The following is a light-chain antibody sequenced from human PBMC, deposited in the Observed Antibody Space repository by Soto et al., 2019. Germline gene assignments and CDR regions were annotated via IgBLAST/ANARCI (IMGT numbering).Light chain of an antibody. J-gene: IGKJ3*01. CDR2: AAS. CDR3: QQSYSTPPFT. V-gene: IGKV1-39*01. Sequence: DIQMTQSPSTLSASVGDRFTITCRFSQSISSWLAWYQQKPGKAPKLLIYAASSLQSGVPSRFSGSGSGTDFTLTISSLQPEDFATYYCQQSYSTPPFTFGPGTKVDIK. CDR1: QSISSW.